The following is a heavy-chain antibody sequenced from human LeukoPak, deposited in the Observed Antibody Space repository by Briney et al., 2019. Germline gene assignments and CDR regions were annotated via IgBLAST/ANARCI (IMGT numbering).Heavy chain of an antibody. CDR2: ISYSGNTL. J-gene: IGHJ3*02. Sequence: GGSLRLSCAASGFIFSSYSMNWVRQAPGKGLERVSHISYSGNTLYHADSVKGRLTISRDNAKNSLYLQMNSLRAEDTAVCYCARELNPNIVLMVYAINDAFDIWGQGTMVTVSS. V-gene: IGHV3-48*04. D-gene: IGHD2-8*01. CDR1: GFIFSSYS. CDR3: ARELNPNIVLMVYAINDAFDI.